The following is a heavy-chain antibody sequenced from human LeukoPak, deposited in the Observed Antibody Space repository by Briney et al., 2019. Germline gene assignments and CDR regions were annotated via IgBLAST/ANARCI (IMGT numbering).Heavy chain of an antibody. J-gene: IGHJ5*02. CDR3: MRSDYGGLVDP. Sequence: GGSLRLSCAASGFPLRTYVMTWVRQAAGKGLEWVSTISGSGGSTYYADSMKGRFTISRDNSKNTLYLEMNSLRVDDTATYFCMRSDYGGLVDPWGQGTLVTVSS. CDR1: GFPLRTYV. CDR2: ISGSGGST. V-gene: IGHV3-23*01. D-gene: IGHD4-17*01.